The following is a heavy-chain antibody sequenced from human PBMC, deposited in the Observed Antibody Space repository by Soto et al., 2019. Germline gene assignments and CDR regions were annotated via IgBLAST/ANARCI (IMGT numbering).Heavy chain of an antibody. J-gene: IGHJ4*02. CDR3: TKDRGPDGIYSFDY. Sequence: GGSLRLSCAASGFSFSDYSMNWVRQAPGKGLEWVSFIDLSGTKTYYRDSVKGRFTIFKDKSINTVYLQMNSLTVEDAAVYYCTKDRGPDGIYSFDYWGQGALVTVSS. CDR1: GFSFSDYS. CDR2: IDLSGTKT. V-gene: IGHV3-23*03. D-gene: IGHD2-15*01.